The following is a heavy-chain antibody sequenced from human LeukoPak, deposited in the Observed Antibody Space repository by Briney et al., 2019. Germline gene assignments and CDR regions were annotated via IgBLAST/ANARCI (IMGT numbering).Heavy chain of an antibody. D-gene: IGHD3-22*01. CDR3: ARDLYYYDSSGYY. V-gene: IGHV3-21*01. Sequence: GGSLRLSCAASGFTFSSYSMNWVRQAPGKGPEWVSSISSSSSYIYYADSAKGRFTISRDNAKNSLYLQMNSLRAEDTAVYYCARDLYYYDSSGYYWGQGTLVTVSS. J-gene: IGHJ4*02. CDR2: ISSSSSYI. CDR1: GFTFSSYS.